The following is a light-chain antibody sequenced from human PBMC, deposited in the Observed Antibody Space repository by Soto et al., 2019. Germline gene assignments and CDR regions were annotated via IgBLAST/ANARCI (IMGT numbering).Light chain of an antibody. CDR1: QDIRND. CDR3: QHGYSTPLT. J-gene: IGKJ4*01. Sequence: DIQMTQSPSSLSASVGDRVTITCRASQDIRNDLGWYQQEPGKAPKRLIYSASTLESGVPPRFSGSGSGTEFTLTISSLQPEDFATYFCQHGYSTPLTFGGGTKVDIK. V-gene: IGKV1-17*01. CDR2: SAS.